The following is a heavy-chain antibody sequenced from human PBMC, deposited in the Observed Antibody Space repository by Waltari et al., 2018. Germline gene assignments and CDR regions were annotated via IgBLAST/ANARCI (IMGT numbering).Heavy chain of an antibody. CDR1: GYNFNTYW. Sequence: QLVQSGAEVIKAGESLKISCKGSGYNFNTYWVARVRQMPGKGLEWMGIIYPSDSDTRYSPSCQGQVTISADKSINTVYLQWSSLEASDTATYYCARGSRDDWFDPWGQGTLVTVSS. CDR2: IYPSDSDT. J-gene: IGHJ5*02. CDR3: ARGSRDDWFDP. V-gene: IGHV5-51*03. D-gene: IGHD3-10*01.